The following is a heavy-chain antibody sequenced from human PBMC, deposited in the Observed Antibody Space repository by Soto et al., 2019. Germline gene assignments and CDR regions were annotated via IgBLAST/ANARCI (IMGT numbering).Heavy chain of an antibody. CDR2: INHSGST. V-gene: IGHV4-34*02. CDR3: SRGFPFDSSAYHLDY. CDR1: GGSFSGYY. Sequence: QVQLQQWGAGLLKPSETLSLTCALYGGSFSGYYWSRIRQPPGKGLEWIGEINHSGSTNYNPSLKSRVTISVDTSKSQFYLRVSSVTAADTAVYYCSRGFPFDSSAYHLDYWGQGTLVTVSS. J-gene: IGHJ4*02. D-gene: IGHD3-22*01.